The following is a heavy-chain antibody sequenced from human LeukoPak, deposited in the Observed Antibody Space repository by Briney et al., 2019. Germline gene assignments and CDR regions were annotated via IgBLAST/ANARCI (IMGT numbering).Heavy chain of an antibody. J-gene: IGHJ4*02. CDR2: INHSGST. V-gene: IGHV4-34*01. CDR1: GGSFSGYY. Sequence: NPSETLSLTCAVYGGSFSGYYWSWIRQPPGKGLEWIGEINHSGSTNYNPSLKSRVTISVDTSKNQFSLKLSSVTAADTAVYYCARHEATTRNFDYWGQGTLVTVSS. D-gene: IGHD1-14*01. CDR3: ARHEATTRNFDY.